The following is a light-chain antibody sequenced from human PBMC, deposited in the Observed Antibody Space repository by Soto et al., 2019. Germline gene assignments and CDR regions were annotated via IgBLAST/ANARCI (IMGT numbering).Light chain of an antibody. CDR1: QSVSSY. CDR3: QQRSNWPRGT. J-gene: IGKJ2*02. Sequence: EIVLTQSPATLSLSPGESATLSCRASQSVSSYLAWYQQKPGQAPRLLIYDASNRATGIPARFSGSGSGTDFKLTISSLEPEDFAVYYCQQRSNWPRGTFGQGTKLESK. V-gene: IGKV3-11*01. CDR2: DAS.